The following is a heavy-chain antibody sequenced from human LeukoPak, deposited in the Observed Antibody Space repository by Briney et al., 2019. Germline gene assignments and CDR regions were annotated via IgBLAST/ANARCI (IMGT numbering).Heavy chain of an antibody. V-gene: IGHV1-2*02. CDR3: ARGSSTIFGVVRNFYLDY. Sequence: ASVKVSCKASGYTFTGYYMHWVRQAPGQGLEWMGWINPNSGGTNYAQKFQGRVTMTRDTSISTAYMELSRLRSDDTAVYYCARGSSTIFGVVRNFYLDYWGQGTLVTVSS. J-gene: IGHJ4*02. CDR2: INPNSGGT. D-gene: IGHD3-3*01. CDR1: GYTFTGYY.